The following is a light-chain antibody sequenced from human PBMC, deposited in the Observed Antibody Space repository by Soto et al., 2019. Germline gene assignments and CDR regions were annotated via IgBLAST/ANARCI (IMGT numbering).Light chain of an antibody. CDR2: EGS. CDR3: CSYAGSSSYV. J-gene: IGLJ1*01. Sequence: LTQPSSVSGSPGQSITISCTGTSSDVGSYNLVSWYQQHPGKAPKLMIYEGSKRPSGVSNRFSGSKSGNTASLTISGLQAEDEADYYCCSYAGSSSYVFGTGTKVTV. V-gene: IGLV2-23*01. CDR1: SSDVGSYNL.